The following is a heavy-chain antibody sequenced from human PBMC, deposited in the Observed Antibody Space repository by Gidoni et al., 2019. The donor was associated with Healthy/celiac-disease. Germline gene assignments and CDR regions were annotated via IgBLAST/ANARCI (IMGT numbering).Heavy chain of an antibody. D-gene: IGHD6-13*01. Sequence: QLQLQESGPGLVKPSETLSLTCTVPGGSISSSSYYWGWIRQPPGKGLEWIGSIYYSGSTYYNPSLKGRVTISVDTSKNQFSLKLSSVTAADTAVYYCARLPRSWYYFDYWGQGTLVTVSS. CDR3: ARLPRSWYYFDY. V-gene: IGHV4-39*01. J-gene: IGHJ4*02. CDR1: GGSISSSSYY. CDR2: IYYSGST.